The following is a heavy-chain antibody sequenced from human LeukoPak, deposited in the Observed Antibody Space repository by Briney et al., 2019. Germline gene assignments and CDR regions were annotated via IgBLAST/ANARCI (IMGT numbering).Heavy chain of an antibody. Sequence: SETLSLTCTVSGGSISSTNYYWGWIRQPPGRGLEGIGSVYYSGSTYSNPSLKSRVTISVDTSKNHFSLNLSSVTAADTAVYYCARVGHLTNNWFDPWGQGSLVSVSS. V-gene: IGHV4-39*07. D-gene: IGHD4-11*01. J-gene: IGHJ5*02. CDR3: ARVGHLTNNWFDP. CDR2: VYYSGST. CDR1: GGSISSTNYY.